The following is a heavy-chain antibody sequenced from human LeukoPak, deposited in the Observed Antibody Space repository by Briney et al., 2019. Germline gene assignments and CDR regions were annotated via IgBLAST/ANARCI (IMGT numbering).Heavy chain of an antibody. Sequence: GGTLRLSCAASGFTFSSYGRSWVRQAPGKGLEWVAFIRYGGSNNCYAASVKRRFTISRDNSKNTLYLQMNSLRAEDTAVYNCAKCRTITPYDHYSYYMDVWGKGTRVTISS. V-gene: IGHV3-30*02. CDR1: GFTFSSYG. CDR2: IRYGGSNN. CDR3: AKCRTITPYDHYSYYMDV. J-gene: IGHJ6*03. D-gene: IGHD5-12*01.